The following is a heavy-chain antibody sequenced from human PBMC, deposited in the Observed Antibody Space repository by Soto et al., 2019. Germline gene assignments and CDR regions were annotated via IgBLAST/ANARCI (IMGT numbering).Heavy chain of an antibody. CDR1: GYTFTSYG. Sequence: ASVKVSCKASGYTFTSYGISWVRQAPGQGLEWMGWISAYNGNTNYAQNLQGRVTIYQDTSAGTAYMELRSLRSDDTAVYYCARDSPPNWNWGQGTLVTVSS. D-gene: IGHD1-20*01. CDR3: ARDSPPNWN. J-gene: IGHJ4*02. V-gene: IGHV1-18*01. CDR2: ISAYNGNT.